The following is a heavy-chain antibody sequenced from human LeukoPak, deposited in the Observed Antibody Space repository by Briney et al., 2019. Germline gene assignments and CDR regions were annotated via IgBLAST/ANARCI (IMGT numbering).Heavy chain of an antibody. J-gene: IGHJ4*02. V-gene: IGHV3-23*01. CDR3: APRGVVIDY. Sequence: HPGGSLRLSCAASGFTFSSYAMSWVRQAPGKGLEWVSAISANAYSTYYADSVKGRFTISRDNAKNSLYLQMNSLTDEDTAVYYCAPRGVVIDYWGQGTLVTVSS. CDR2: ISANAYST. CDR1: GFTFSSYA. D-gene: IGHD3-3*01.